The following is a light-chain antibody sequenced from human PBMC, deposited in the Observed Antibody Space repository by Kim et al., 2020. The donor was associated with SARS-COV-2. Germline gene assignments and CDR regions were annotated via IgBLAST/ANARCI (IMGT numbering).Light chain of an antibody. V-gene: IGLV3-19*01. CDR1: SLRSYY. Sequence: SSELTQDPAVSVAFGQTVRITCQGDSLRSYYASWYQQKPGQAPVLVIYGKNNRPSGIPDRFSGSSSGNTASLTITGAQAEDEADYYCNSRDSMGNHQIGG. J-gene: IGLJ2*01. CDR3: NSRDSMGNHQ. CDR2: GKN.